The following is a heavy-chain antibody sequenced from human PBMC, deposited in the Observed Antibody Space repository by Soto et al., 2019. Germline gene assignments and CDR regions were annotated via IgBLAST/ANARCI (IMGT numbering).Heavy chain of an antibody. J-gene: IGHJ4*02. CDR2: ISYDGSNK. V-gene: IGHV3-30-3*01. D-gene: IGHD3-3*01. Sequence: GSLRLSCAASGFTFSSYAMHWVRQAPGKGLEWVAVISYDGSNKYYADSVKGRFTISRDNSKNTLYLQMNSLRAEDTAVYYCARSSPRSGPLDYWGQGTLVTVSS. CDR1: GFTFSSYA. CDR3: ARSSPRSGPLDY.